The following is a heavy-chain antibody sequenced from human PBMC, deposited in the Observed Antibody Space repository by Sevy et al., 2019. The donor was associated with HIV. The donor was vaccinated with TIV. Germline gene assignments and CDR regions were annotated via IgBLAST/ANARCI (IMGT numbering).Heavy chain of an antibody. CDR1: GFTFSTHA. Sequence: GGSLRLSCAASGFTFSTHALTWVRQAPGKGLEWVSAISGRGGTTYYADSVKGRFTISRDNSKNTLYLQMNSLRAEDTAVYYCAQRGAMVTAYDSFDIWGQGTVVTVSS. CDR3: AQRGAMVTAYDSFDI. J-gene: IGHJ3*02. CDR2: ISGRGGTT. D-gene: IGHD5-18*01. V-gene: IGHV3-23*01.